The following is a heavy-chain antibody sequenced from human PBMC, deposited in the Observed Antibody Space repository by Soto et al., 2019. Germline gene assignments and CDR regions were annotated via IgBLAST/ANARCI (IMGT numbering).Heavy chain of an antibody. V-gene: IGHV4-39*01. D-gene: IGHD3-9*01. CDR1: GGFISSSSYY. J-gene: IGHJ3*02. CDR2: IYYSGST. CDR3: AGGVRYFDWSYAFDI. Sequence: PSETLSLTCTVSGGFISSSSYYWGWIRQPPGKGLEWIGSIYYSGSTYYNPSLKSRVTISVDTSKNQFSLKLSSVTAADTAVYYCAGGVRYFDWSYAFDIWGQGTMVTISS.